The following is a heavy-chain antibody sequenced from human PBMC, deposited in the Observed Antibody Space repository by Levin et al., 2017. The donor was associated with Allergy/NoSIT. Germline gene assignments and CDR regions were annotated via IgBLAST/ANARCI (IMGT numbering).Heavy chain of an antibody. Sequence: GGSLRLSCAASGFTFDDYAMHWVRQAPGKGLEWVSGLDWNSGGRCYADSVKGRFIISRDNAKNSLYLQMNSLRGEATATYYCAKGIGTSTRDWCFDLWGRGTLVTVSS. CDR1: GFTFDDYA. CDR2: LDWNSGGR. V-gene: IGHV3-9*01. CDR3: AKGIGTSTRDWCFDL. J-gene: IGHJ2*01. D-gene: IGHD1-26*01.